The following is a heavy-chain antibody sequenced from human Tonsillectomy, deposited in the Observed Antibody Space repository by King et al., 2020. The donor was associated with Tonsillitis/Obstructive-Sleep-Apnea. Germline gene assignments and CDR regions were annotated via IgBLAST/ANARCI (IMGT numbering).Heavy chain of an antibody. V-gene: IGHV3-33*01. J-gene: IGHJ3*01. D-gene: IGHD4-23*01. CDR3: ARGYGGNSAGFDF. Sequence: VQLVESGGGVVQPGRSLRLSCAASGFTFSNYGMHWVRQAPGKGLEWVAVIWYDESIKKYVDSVKGRFTISRDNSKNTLYLQMNSLRAEDTAVYYCARGYGGNSAGFDFWGQGTMVTVSS. CDR2: IWYDESIK. CDR1: GFTFSNYG.